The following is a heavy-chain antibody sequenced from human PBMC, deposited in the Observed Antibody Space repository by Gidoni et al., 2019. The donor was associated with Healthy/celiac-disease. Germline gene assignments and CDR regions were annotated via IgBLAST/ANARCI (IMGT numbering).Heavy chain of an antibody. CDR1: GGSIRSYY. J-gene: IGHJ2*01. V-gene: IGHV4-59*01. CDR3: ARVKVAKGIAARPGGWYFDL. CDR2: IYYSGST. D-gene: IGHD6-6*01. Sequence: QVQLQESGPGLVKPSETLSLTCTVSGGSIRSYYWHWIRQPPGKGLEWIGYIYYSGSTNYNPSLKSRVTISVDTSKNQFSLKLSSVTAADTAVYYCARVKVAKGIAARPGGWYFDLWGRGTLVTVSS.